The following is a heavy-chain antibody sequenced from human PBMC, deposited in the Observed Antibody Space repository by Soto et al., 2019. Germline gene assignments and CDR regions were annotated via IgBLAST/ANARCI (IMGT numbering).Heavy chain of an antibody. CDR3: AKDLWDIVVVPAAYSYYYGMDV. J-gene: IGHJ6*02. D-gene: IGHD2-2*01. CDR1: GFTFISYG. V-gene: IGHV3-30*18. Sequence: PGGSLRLSCAASGFTFISYGMHWVRQAPGKGLEWVAVISYDGSNKYYADSVKGRFTISRDNSKNTLYLQMNSLRAEDTAVYYCAKDLWDIVVVPAAYSYYYGMDVWGQGTTVTVSS. CDR2: ISYDGSNK.